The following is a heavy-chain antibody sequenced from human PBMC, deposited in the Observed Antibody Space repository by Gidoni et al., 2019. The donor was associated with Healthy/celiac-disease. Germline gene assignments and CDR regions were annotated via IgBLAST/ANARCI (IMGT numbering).Heavy chain of an antibody. CDR2: ISGSGGST. Sequence: EVQLLESGGGLVQPGGSLRLSCAASGLTFSSYAMSWVRQAPGKVLEWGSAISGSGGSTYYADSVKGRFTISRDNSKNTLYLQMNSLRAEDTAVYYCAKDVNPYYYYYYYMDVWGKGTTVTVSS. J-gene: IGHJ6*03. CDR3: AKDVNPYYYYYYYMDV. V-gene: IGHV3-23*01. CDR1: GLTFSSYA.